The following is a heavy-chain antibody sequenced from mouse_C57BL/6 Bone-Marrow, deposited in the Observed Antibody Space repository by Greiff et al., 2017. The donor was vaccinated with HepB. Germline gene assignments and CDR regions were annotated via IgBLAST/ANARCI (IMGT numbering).Heavy chain of an antibody. CDR1: GFSFNTYA. V-gene: IGHV10-1*01. D-gene: IGHD2-4*01. CDR3: VRQEYYDYAWFAY. CDR2: IRSKSNNYAT. J-gene: IGHJ3*01. Sequence: EVKVVESGGGLVQPKGSLKLSCAASGFSFNTYAMNWVRQAPGKGLEWVARIRSKSNNYATYYADSVKDRFTISRDDSESMLYLQMNNLKTEDTAMYYCVRQEYYDYAWFAYWGQGTLVTVSA.